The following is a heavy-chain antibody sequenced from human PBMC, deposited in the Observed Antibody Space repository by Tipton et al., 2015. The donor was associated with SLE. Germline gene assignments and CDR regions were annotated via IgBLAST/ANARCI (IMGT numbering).Heavy chain of an antibody. J-gene: IGHJ6*03. D-gene: IGHD1-26*01. Sequence: RSLRLSCAASGFTFSSYAMHWVRQAPGKGLEWVAVISYDGSNKYYADSVKGRFTISRDNSKNTLYLQMNSLRAEDTAVYYCARDEEWERPYYMDVWGKGTTVTVSS. CDR2: ISYDGSNK. CDR3: ARDEEWERPYYMDV. CDR1: GFTFSSYA. V-gene: IGHV3-30-3*01.